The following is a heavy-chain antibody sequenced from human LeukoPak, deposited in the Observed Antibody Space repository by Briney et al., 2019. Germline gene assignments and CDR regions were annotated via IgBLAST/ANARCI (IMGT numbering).Heavy chain of an antibody. CDR2: ISGSGGST. V-gene: IGHV3-23*01. Sequence: QPGGSLRLSCAASGFTFSSYAMSWVRQAPGKGLEWVSAISGSGGSTYYADSVKGRFTISRDNAKNSLYLQMNSLRAEDTAVYYCARALGHIVVVTAIQRVDYWGQGTLVTVSS. CDR3: ARALGHIVVVTAIQRVDY. CDR1: GFTFSSYA. D-gene: IGHD2-21*02. J-gene: IGHJ4*02.